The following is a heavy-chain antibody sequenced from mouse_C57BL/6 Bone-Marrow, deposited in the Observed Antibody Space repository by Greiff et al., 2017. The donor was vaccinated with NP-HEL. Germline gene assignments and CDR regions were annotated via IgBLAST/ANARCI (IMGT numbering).Heavy chain of an antibody. Sequence: QVHVKQSGAELVKPGASVKLSCKASGYTFTSYWMHWVKQRPGRGLEWIGRIDPNSGGTKYNEKFKSKATLTVDKPSSTAYMQLSSLTSEDSAVYYCARPYYYGSSLYYFDYWGQGTTLTVSS. D-gene: IGHD1-1*01. J-gene: IGHJ2*01. CDR2: IDPNSGGT. CDR3: ARPYYYGSSLYYFDY. CDR1: GYTFTSYW. V-gene: IGHV1-72*01.